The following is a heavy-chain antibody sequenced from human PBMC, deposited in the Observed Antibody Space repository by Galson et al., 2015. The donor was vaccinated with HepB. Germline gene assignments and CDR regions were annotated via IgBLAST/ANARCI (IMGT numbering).Heavy chain of an antibody. Sequence: SVKVSCKASGYTFTGYYTHWVRQAPGQGLEWMGRINPNSGGTNYAQKFQGRVTMTRDTSISTAYMELSRLRSDDTAVYYCARYCSSTGEEYNWFDPWGQGTLVTVSS. CDR1: GYTFTGYY. V-gene: IGHV1-2*06. CDR2: INPNSGGT. J-gene: IGHJ5*02. CDR3: ARYCSSTGEEYNWFDP. D-gene: IGHD2-2*01.